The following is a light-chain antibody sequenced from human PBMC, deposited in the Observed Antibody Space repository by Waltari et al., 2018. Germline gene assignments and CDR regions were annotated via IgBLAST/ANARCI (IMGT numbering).Light chain of an antibody. CDR1: QSISSW. V-gene: IGKV1-5*03. Sequence: DIQMTQSPSTLSASVGDRVTITCRASQSISSWLAWYQQKPGKAPKLLIYKASSLESGVPSRFSVSGSGTKFTLTISSLQPDDFATYYCQQYNSYLYTFGQGTKLEIK. CDR3: QQYNSYLYT. J-gene: IGKJ2*01. CDR2: KAS.